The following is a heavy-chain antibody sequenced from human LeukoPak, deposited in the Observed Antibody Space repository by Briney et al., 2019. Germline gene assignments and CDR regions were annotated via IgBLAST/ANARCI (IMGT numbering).Heavy chain of an antibody. Sequence: SETLSLTCAVYGGSFSGYYWSWIRQPPGKGLEWIGEINHSGSTNYNPSLKSRVTISVDTSKDQFSLKLSSVTAADTAVYYCARSNLITMVQGVIIPCFDYWGQGTLVTVSS. V-gene: IGHV4-34*01. D-gene: IGHD3-10*01. CDR3: ARSNLITMVQGVIIPCFDY. J-gene: IGHJ4*02. CDR2: INHSGST. CDR1: GGSFSGYY.